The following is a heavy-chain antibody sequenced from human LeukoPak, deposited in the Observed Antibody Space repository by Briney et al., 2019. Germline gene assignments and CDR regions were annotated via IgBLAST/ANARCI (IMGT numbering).Heavy chain of an antibody. Sequence: SETLSLTCTVSGYSISSGYYWGWIRQPPGKGLEWIGSIYHSGSTYYNPSLKSRVTISVDTSKNQFSLKLSSVTAADTAVYYCARAYYDFWSGYFWTFSYWGQGTLVTVSS. D-gene: IGHD3-3*01. CDR2: IYHSGST. CDR1: GYSISSGYY. V-gene: IGHV4-38-2*02. CDR3: ARAYYDFWSGYFWTFSY. J-gene: IGHJ4*02.